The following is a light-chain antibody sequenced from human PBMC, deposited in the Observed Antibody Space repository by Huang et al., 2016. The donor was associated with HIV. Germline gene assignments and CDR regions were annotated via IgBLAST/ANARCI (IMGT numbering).Light chain of an antibody. J-gene: IGKJ2*03. V-gene: IGKV1-39*01. CDR2: GAS. CDR3: QQTSTAPMYS. CDR1: QSISNY. Sequence: DIQMTQSPSSLSASVGERVTITCRASQSISNYLNWYQQRPGKAPNLLIFGASSLQSGFPSRFSGSGSGTVFTLTISSLQPEDFATYYCQQTSTAPMYSFGQGTELEIK.